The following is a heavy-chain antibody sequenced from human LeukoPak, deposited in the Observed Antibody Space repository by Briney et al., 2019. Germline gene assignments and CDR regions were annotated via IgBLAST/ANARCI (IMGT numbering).Heavy chain of an antibody. J-gene: IGHJ5*02. CDR1: GGSFSGYY. Sequence: SETLSLTCAVYGGSFSGYYWSWIRQPPGKGLEWVGEINHSGSTNYNPSLKSRVTISVDTSKNQFSLKLSSVTAADTAVYYCARVLSYYDFWSGYYVPGSDPWGQGTLVTVSS. CDR2: INHSGST. CDR3: ARVLSYYDFWSGYYVPGSDP. D-gene: IGHD3-3*01. V-gene: IGHV4-34*01.